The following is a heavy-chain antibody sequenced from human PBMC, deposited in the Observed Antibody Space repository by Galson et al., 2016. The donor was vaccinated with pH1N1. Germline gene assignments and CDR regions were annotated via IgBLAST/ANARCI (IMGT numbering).Heavy chain of an antibody. CDR3: ARQNDYGYYRGDAFDI. V-gene: IGHV5-51*01. J-gene: IGHJ3*02. CDR1: GYRFSSSW. D-gene: IGHD4-17*01. Sequence: QSGAEVKKPGESLKISCKGSGYRFSSSWIGWVRQMPGKGLEWMGIIYLGGSLIRYRPSFQGQVTISADESVNIVYLEWGSLKASDTAMYYCARQNDYGYYRGDAFDIWAKGQWSPSPQ. CDR2: IYLGGSLI.